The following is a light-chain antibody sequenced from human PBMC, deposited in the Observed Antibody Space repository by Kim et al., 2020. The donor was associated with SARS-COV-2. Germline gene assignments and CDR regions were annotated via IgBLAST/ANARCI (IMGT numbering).Light chain of an antibody. V-gene: IGLV1-47*01. CDR1: SSNIESNY. J-gene: IGLJ2*01. CDR2: RKK. Sequence: KRVTISDSGSSSNIESNYVSWYQRHPGTAPKLLIYRKKQRPSGVPDRFSGSKSGTSASLAISGLRSEDEADYYCAAWDDSLSGLFGGGTQLTVL. CDR3: AAWDDSLSGL.